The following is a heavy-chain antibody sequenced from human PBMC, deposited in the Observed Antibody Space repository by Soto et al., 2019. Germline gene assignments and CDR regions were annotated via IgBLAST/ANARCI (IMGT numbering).Heavy chain of an antibody. D-gene: IGHD1-26*01. V-gene: IGHV3-15*01. CDR2: IMSKTDGGTT. CDR3: TTDSGMSPYSFDY. CDR1: GFTFSNAW. J-gene: IGHJ4*02. Sequence: GGSLRLSCAASGFTFSNAWVGWVRQAPGKGLEWVGRIMSKTDGGTTDYAAPVKGRFTISRDDSKSTLYLQMNSLKTEDTAFYYCTTDSGMSPYSFDYWGQGTLVTVSS.